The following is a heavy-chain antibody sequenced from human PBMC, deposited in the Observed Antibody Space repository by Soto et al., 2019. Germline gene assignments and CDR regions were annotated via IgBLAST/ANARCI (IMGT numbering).Heavy chain of an antibody. CDR2: ISSSSSYI. V-gene: IGHV3-21*01. J-gene: IGHJ6*02. D-gene: IGHD2-2*01. Sequence: EVQLVESGGGLVKPGGSLRLSCAASGFTFSSYSMNWVRQAPGKGLEWVSSISSSSSYIYYADSVKGRFTISRDNAKNSLYLQMNSLRAEDTAVYYCARDEPDIAGIVVVPAANEVYYYGMDVWGQGTTVTVSS. CDR3: ARDEPDIAGIVVVPAANEVYYYGMDV. CDR1: GFTFSSYS.